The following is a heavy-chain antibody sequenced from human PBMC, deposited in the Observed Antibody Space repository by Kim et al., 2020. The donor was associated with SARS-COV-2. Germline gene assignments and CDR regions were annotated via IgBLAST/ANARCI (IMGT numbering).Heavy chain of an antibody. D-gene: IGHD4-17*01. V-gene: IGHV3-48*04. CDR3: ARDSLNNPTVTRGDY. J-gene: IGHJ4*02. CDR2: ISSSSSTI. CDR1: GFTFSSYS. Sequence: GGSLRLSCAASGFTFSSYSMNWVRQAPGKGLEWVSYISSSSSTIYYADSVKGRFTISRDNAKNSLYLQMNSLRAEDTAVYYCARDSLNNPTVTRGDYWGQGTLVTVSS.